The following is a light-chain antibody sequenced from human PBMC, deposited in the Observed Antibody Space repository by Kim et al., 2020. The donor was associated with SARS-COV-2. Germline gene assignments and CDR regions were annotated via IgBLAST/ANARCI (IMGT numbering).Light chain of an antibody. V-gene: IGLV2-8*01. CDR2: EVS. CDR3: SSYAGSNNVV. J-gene: IGLJ2*01. CDR1: SSDVGCYNY. Sequence: GQSVTISCTGTSSDVGCYNYVSWYQQHPGKAPKLMIYEVSKRPSGVPDRFSGSKSGNTASLTVSGLQAEDEADYYCSSYAGSNNVVFGGGTQVTVL.